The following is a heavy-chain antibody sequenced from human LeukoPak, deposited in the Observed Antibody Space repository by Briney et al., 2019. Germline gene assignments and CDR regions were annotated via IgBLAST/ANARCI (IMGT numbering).Heavy chain of an antibody. D-gene: IGHD3-22*01. CDR1: GFTVHSNY. CDR2: LKQDGSEK. CDR3: ARVPYDSSGYYLMGFDP. J-gene: IGHJ5*02. V-gene: IGHV3-7*01. Sequence: PGGSLRLSCAASGFTVHSNYMSWVRQAPGKGLEWVANLKQDGSEKYYVDSVKGRFTISRDNAKNSLYLQMNSLRAEDTAVYYCARVPYDSSGYYLMGFDPWGQGTLVTVSS.